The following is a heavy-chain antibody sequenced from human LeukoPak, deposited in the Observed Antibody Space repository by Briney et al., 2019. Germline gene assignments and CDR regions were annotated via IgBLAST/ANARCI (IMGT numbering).Heavy chain of an antibody. CDR2: IIPIFGTA. D-gene: IGHD3-3*01. CDR3: ARGRFNYYYYYYMDV. Sequence: ASVKVSCKASGGTFSSYAISWVRQAPGQGLEWMGGIIPIFGTANYAQKFQGRVTITADKSTSTAYMELSSLRSEDTAVYYCARGRFNYYYYYYMDVWGKGTTVTVSS. CDR1: GGTFSSYA. V-gene: IGHV1-69*06. J-gene: IGHJ6*03.